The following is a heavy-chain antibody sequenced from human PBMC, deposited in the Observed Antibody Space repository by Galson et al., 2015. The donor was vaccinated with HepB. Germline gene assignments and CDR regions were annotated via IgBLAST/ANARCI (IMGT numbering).Heavy chain of an antibody. J-gene: IGHJ4*02. CDR2: ISYDGSNK. D-gene: IGHD6-13*01. CDR1: GFTFSSYA. V-gene: IGHV3-30*04. CDR3: ARGYSSSWYTIRSSGGY. Sequence: SLRLSCAASGFTFSSYAMHWVRQAPGKGLEWVAVISYDGSNKYYADSVKGRFTISRDNSKNTLYLQMNSLRAEDTAVYYCARGYSSSWYTIRSSGGYWGQGTPVTVSS.